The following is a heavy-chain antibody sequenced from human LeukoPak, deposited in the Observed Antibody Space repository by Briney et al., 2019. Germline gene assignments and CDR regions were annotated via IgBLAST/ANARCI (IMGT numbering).Heavy chain of an antibody. CDR3: ASAYCGGDCYYAFDI. J-gene: IGHJ3*02. V-gene: IGHV3-53*01. CDR2: IYSGGST. CDR1: GFTVSSNY. D-gene: IGHD2-21*02. Sequence: GGSLRLSCAASGFTVSSNYMSWVRQAPGKGLEWVSLIYSGGSTYYADSVKGRFTISRDNSKNTLYLQMNSLRAEDTAVYYCASAYCGGDCYYAFDIWGQGTMVTVSS.